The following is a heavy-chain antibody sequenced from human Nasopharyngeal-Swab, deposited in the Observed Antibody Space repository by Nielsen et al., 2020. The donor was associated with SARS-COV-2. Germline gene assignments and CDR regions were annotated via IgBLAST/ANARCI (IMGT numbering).Heavy chain of an antibody. CDR1: GFTFSDYD. CDR2: ISRDGRSI. Sequence: GSLRLSCAASGFTFSDYDMHWVRQAPGKGLEHVSGISRDGRSIFFADSVRDRFTISRDNSKNTLYLQMGGLRAEDMAVYYCARAPYSGSYYGFDYWGQGTLVTVSS. V-gene: IGHV3-64*02. J-gene: IGHJ4*02. D-gene: IGHD1-26*01. CDR3: ARAPYSGSYYGFDY.